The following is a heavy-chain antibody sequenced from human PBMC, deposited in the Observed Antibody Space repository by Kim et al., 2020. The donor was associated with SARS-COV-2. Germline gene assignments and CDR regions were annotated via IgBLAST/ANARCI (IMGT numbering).Heavy chain of an antibody. D-gene: IGHD4-17*01. V-gene: IGHV3-30*18. CDR1: GFTFSSYG. J-gene: IGHJ4*02. CDR3: AKEIMDDYGDLGVSY. Sequence: GGSLRLSCAASGFTFSSYGMHWVRQAPGKGLEWVAVISYDGSNKYYADSVKGRFTISRDNSKNTLYLQMNSLRAEDTAVYYCAKEIMDDYGDLGVSYWGQGTLVTVSS. CDR2: ISYDGSNK.